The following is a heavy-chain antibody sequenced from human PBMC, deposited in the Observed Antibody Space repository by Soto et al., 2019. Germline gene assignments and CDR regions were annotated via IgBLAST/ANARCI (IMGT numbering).Heavy chain of an antibody. CDR3: ATPYYFNH. CDR1: GFMFSAYT. CDR2: ISADSSYI. D-gene: IGHD3-16*01. V-gene: IGHV3-21*01. J-gene: IGHJ1*01. Sequence: WGSLRLSCAGSGFMFSAYTMTWVRQAPGKGVEWLSSISADSSYIDYADSLRGRFTVSRDNTRKSLYLQIDILGAEDTAVYYCATPYYFNHWGPGTLVTVSS.